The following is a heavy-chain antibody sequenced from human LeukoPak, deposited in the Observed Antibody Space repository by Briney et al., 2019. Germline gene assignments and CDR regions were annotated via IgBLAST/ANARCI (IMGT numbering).Heavy chain of an antibody. CDR3: ARDSNYYYYGMDV. J-gene: IGHJ6*02. CDR1: GFTFSSYA. Sequence: GGSLRLSCAASGFTFSSYAMHWVRQAPGKGLEWVAVMSYDGGNEYHADSVKGRFTISRDNSKNTLYLQMISLKAEDTAVYYCARDSNYYYYGMDVWGQGTTVTVSS. CDR2: MSYDGGNE. V-gene: IGHV3-30*04.